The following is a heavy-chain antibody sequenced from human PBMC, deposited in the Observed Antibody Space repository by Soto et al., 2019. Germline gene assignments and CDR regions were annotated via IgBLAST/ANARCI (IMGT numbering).Heavy chain of an antibody. CDR1: GYTFTSYD. J-gene: IGHJ5*02. CDR3: ARGGVKVVAASVSGLPRRNWFDP. V-gene: IGHV1-8*01. D-gene: IGHD2-15*01. CDR2: MNPNSGNP. Sequence: ASVKVSCKASGYTFTSYDINWVRQATGQGLEWMGWMNPNSGNPGYAQKFQGRVTMTRNTSKSTAYMELSSLRSEDTAVYYCARGGVKVVAASVSGLPRRNWFDPWGQGTLVTVSS.